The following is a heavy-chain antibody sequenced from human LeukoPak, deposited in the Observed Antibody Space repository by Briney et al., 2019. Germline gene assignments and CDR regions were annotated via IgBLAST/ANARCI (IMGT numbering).Heavy chain of an antibody. D-gene: IGHD1-1*01. J-gene: IGHJ4*02. V-gene: IGHV3-53*01. CDR1: GFTVSSTY. CDR3: ARLPTGDY. CDR2: IYSGGSS. Sequence: PGGSLRLSCAAAGFTVSSTYMSWVRQAPGKGLEWVSVIYSGGSSYYADSVKGRFTISSDNSKNTLYLQMNSLRVEDTAVYYCARLPTGDYWGQGTLVTVSS.